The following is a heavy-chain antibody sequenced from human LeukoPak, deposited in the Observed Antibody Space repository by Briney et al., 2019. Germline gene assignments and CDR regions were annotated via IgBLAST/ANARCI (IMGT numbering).Heavy chain of an antibody. J-gene: IGHJ4*02. V-gene: IGHV4-34*01. Sequence: SETLSLPCAVYGGSFSGYYWSWIRQPPGKGLEWIGEINHSGTTNYNPSLKSRVTMSVDTSKNQFSLKLSAVTAADTAVYYCARGGGFDYWGQGTLVTVSS. CDR3: ARGGGFDY. CDR1: GGSFSGYY. CDR2: INHSGTT.